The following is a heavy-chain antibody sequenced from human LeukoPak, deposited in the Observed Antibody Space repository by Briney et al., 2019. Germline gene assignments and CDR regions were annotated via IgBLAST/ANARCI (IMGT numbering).Heavy chain of an antibody. CDR3: ARVCGGDCSDAFDI. J-gene: IGHJ3*02. V-gene: IGHV1-8*03. D-gene: IGHD2-21*01. Sequence: ASVKVSCKASGYTFTSYDINWVRQATGQGLEWMGWMNPNSGNTGYAQKFQGRVTITRNTSISTAYMELSSLRSEDTAVYYCARVCGGDCSDAFDIWGQGTMVTVSS. CDR2: MNPNSGNT. CDR1: GYTFTSYD.